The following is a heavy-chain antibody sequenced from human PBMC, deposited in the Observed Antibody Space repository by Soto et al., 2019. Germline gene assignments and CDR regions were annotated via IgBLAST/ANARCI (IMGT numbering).Heavy chain of an antibody. V-gene: IGHV1-69*04. J-gene: IGHJ3*02. D-gene: IGHD2-2*01. CDR2: IIPILGIA. CDR1: GGTFSSYT. Sequence: ASVKVSCKASGGTFSSYTISWVRQAPGQGLEWMGRIIPILGIANYAQKFQGRVTITADKSTSTAYMELSSLRSEDTAVYYCARDFRSSRSSRYCSSTSCPPHIWGQGTMVTVSS. CDR3: ARDFRSSRSSRYCSSTSCPPHI.